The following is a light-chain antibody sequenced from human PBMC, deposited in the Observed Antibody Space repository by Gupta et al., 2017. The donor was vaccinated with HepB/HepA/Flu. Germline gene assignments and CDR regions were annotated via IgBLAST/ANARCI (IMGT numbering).Light chain of an antibody. CDR2: AAS. J-gene: IGKJ5*01. Sequence: MQITQSPSFLSASVGDRVTITWRASQEIKNYLAWFQQKPGKAPKYLIYAASSVHSGVPSKFSGSGCGSEFTLTISSRQPEDFANYYCQQEISSPLTFGQGTQVDIK. CDR3: QQEISSPLT. V-gene: IGKV1-16*02. CDR1: QEIKNY.